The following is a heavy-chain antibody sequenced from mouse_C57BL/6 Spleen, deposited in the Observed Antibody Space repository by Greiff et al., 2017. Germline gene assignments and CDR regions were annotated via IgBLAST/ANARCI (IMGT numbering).Heavy chain of an antibody. V-gene: IGHV3-6*01. CDR3: ARDPYYYGSRDYAMDY. CDR1: GYSITSGYY. CDR2: ISYDGSN. D-gene: IGHD1-1*01. Sequence: EVKVEESGPGLVKPSQSLSLTCSVTGYSITSGYYWNWIRQFPGNKLEWMGYISYDGSNNYNPSLKNRISITRDTSKNQFFLKLNSVTTEDTATYYCARDPYYYGSRDYAMDYWGQGTSVTVSS. J-gene: IGHJ4*01.